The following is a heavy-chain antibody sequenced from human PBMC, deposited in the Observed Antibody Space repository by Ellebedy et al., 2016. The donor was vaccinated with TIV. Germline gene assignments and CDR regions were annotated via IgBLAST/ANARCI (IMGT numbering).Heavy chain of an antibody. CDR1: GGSITNGNYY. CDR3: TRPNGGDYAFDI. D-gene: IGHD4-17*01. CDR2: ISPSGST. Sequence: SETLSLXXSVSGGSITNGNYYWSWIRQPAGKGLEWIGPISPSGSTNYNPSLNSRVTMSIDTSKNQLSLQVRSVTAADTAVYYCTRPNGGDYAFDIWGQGTMVTVSS. J-gene: IGHJ3*02. V-gene: IGHV4-61*02.